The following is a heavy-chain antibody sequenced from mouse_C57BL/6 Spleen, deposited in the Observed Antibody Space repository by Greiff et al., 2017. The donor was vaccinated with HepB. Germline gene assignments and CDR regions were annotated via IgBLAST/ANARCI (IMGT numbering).Heavy chain of an antibody. D-gene: IGHD4-1*01. V-gene: IGHV1-82*01. Sequence: QVQLQQSGPELVKPGASVKISCKASGYAFSSSWMNWVKQRPGKGLEWIGRIYPGDGDTNYNGKFKGKATLTADKSSSTAYMQLSSLTSEDSAVYFCARDNWPYWYFDVWGTGTTVTVSS. CDR2: IYPGDGDT. CDR1: GYAFSSSW. J-gene: IGHJ1*03. CDR3: ARDNWPYWYFDV.